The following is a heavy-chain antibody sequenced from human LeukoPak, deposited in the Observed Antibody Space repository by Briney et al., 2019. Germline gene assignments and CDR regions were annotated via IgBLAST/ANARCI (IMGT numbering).Heavy chain of an antibody. J-gene: IGHJ4*02. CDR2: IYYRGST. CDR3: ARHYCSGGNCYYFDH. Sequence: SETLSLTCTVSGVSISGYYWRWIRQPPGQGLEWVGFIYYRGSTKYNPSLLSRVTMSVDTSKNLVSLKLITVTAADTAVYYCARHYCSGGNCYYFDHWGQGTLVTVSS. V-gene: IGHV4-59*08. CDR1: GVSISGYY. D-gene: IGHD2-15*01.